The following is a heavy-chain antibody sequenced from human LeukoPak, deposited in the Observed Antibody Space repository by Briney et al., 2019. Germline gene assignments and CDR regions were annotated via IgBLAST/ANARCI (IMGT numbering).Heavy chain of an antibody. J-gene: IGHJ4*02. CDR2: ISYDGVHK. D-gene: IGHD1-26*01. CDR3: ARDFYSAGLKGSHYVFDY. CDR1: GFTFSNYD. Sequence: GGSLRLSCVASGFTFSNYDMNWVRQAPGKGLEWVSVISYDGVHKYYAHSVKGRFTISRDNSNSTVALQMNSLRPEDTAFYFCARDFYSAGLKGSHYVFDYGGQGTLVTVA. V-gene: IGHV3-30*01.